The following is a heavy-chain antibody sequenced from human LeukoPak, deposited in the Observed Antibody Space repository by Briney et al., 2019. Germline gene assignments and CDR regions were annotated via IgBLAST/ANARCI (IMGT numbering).Heavy chain of an antibody. D-gene: IGHD3-16*02. CDR3: AKERMITFGPLIVPAFDY. J-gene: IGHJ4*02. CDR1: GFTFSTYG. Sequence: GGSLRLSCVASGFTFSTYGMHWVRQAPGKGLEGVAVIWYDGINKYYGDSVKGRFTISRDNSKTTPYLQLNSLRATDTAVYYCAKERMITFGPLIVPAFDYWGQGMLVTVSS. CDR2: IWYDGINK. V-gene: IGHV3-33*03.